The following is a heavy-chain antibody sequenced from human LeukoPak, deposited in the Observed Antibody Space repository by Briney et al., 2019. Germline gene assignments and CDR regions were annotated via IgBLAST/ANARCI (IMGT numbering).Heavy chain of an antibody. CDR2: ISAYNGNT. V-gene: IGHV1-18*04. Sequence: ASVKVSCKASGYTFTSYGISWVRQAPGQGLEWMGWISAYNGNTNYAQKLQGRVTMTRDTSITTAYMELSRMRSDDTAVYYCVREILGATSYWGQGTLVTVSS. CDR3: VREILGATSY. J-gene: IGHJ4*02. D-gene: IGHD1-26*01. CDR1: GYTFTSYG.